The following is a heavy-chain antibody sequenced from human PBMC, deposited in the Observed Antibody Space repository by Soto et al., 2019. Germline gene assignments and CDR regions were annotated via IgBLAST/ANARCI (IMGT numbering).Heavy chain of an antibody. D-gene: IGHD6-19*01. J-gene: IGHJ5*02. CDR2: IYYSGST. Sequence: SETLSLTCTVSGGSIGSYYWSWIRQPPGKGLEWIGYIYYSGSTNYNPSLKSRVTISVDTSKSQFSLKLSSVTAADTAVYYCARTIAVAGFWFDPWGQGTLVTVSS. CDR3: ARTIAVAGFWFDP. V-gene: IGHV4-59*08. CDR1: GGSIGSYY.